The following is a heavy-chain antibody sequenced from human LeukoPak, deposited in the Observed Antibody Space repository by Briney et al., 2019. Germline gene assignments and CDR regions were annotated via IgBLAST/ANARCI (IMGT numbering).Heavy chain of an antibody. CDR3: ARVVPAAKGWFDP. V-gene: IGHV1-46*01. CDR2: INPSGGST. D-gene: IGHD2-2*01. CDR1: GYTFTSYY. Sequence: ASVKVSCKASGYTFTSYYMHWVRQAPGQGLEWMGIINPSGGSTSYAQKFQGRVTMTRDPSTSTVYMELSSLRSEDTAVYYCARVVPAAKGWFDPWGQGTLVTVSS. J-gene: IGHJ5*02.